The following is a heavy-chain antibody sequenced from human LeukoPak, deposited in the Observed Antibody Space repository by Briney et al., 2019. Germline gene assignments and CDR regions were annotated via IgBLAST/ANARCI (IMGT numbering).Heavy chain of an antibody. CDR3: AKDRHYYYYYMDV. CDR2: ISWNSGSI. CDR1: GFTFDDYA. V-gene: IGHV3-9*01. Sequence: GGSLRLSCAASGFTFDDYAKHWVRQAPGKGLEWVSGISWNSGSIGYADSVKGRFTISRDNAKNSLYLQMNSLRAEDTALYYCAKDRHYYYYYMDVWGKGTTVTVSS. J-gene: IGHJ6*03.